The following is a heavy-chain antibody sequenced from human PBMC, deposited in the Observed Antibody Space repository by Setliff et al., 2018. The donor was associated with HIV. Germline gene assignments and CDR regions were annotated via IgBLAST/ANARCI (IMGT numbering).Heavy chain of an antibody. CDR2: VHHTGYL. CDR3: AAPRGMSTILVY. V-gene: IGHV4-38-2*02. J-gene: IGHJ4*02. Sequence: LETLSLTCSVSGYSISSGYYWGWIRQPPGKGLEWIAEVHHTGYLNYNPSLKSRVTISRDPSTKQFSLKLTSVTAADTATYYCAAPRGMSTILVYWGQGSLVTVSS. D-gene: IGHD3-9*01. CDR1: GYSISSGYY.